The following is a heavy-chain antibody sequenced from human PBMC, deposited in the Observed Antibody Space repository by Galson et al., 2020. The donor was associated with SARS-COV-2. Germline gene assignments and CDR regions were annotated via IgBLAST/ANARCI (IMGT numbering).Heavy chain of an antibody. CDR3: ARGDEYYDFWSGYSYGMDV. D-gene: IGHD3-3*01. CDR2: IYYSGST. CDR1: GGSISSYY. Sequence: SETLSLTCTASGGSISSYYWSWIRQPPGKGLEWIGYIYYSGSTNYNPSLKSRVTISVDTSKNQFSLKLSSVTAADTAVYYCARGDEYYDFWSGYSYGMDVWGQGTTVTVSS. J-gene: IGHJ6*02. V-gene: IGHV4-59*01.